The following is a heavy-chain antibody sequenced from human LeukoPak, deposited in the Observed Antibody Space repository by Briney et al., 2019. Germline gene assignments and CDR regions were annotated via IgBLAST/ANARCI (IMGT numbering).Heavy chain of an antibody. V-gene: IGHV3-23*01. D-gene: IGHD3-16*02. CDR3: AKVHSYDYVWGSYRSRYFDY. J-gene: IGHJ4*02. Sequence: PGGSLRLSYAASGFTFSSYAMSWVRQAPGKGLEWVSAISGSGGSTYYADSVKGRFTISRDNSKNTLYLQMNSLRAEDTAVYYCAKVHSYDYVWGSYRSRYFDYWGQGTLVTVSS. CDR2: ISGSGGST. CDR1: GFTFSSYA.